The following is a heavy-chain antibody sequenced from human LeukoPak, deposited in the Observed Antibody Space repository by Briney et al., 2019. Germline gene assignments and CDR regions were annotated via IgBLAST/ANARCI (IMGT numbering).Heavy chain of an antibody. J-gene: IGHJ4*02. V-gene: IGHV3-30-3*01. CDR1: GFTFSNYA. D-gene: IGHD1-20*01. Sequence: GRSLRLSCAASGFTFSNYAMHWVRQAPGKGLEWAALISYDGGTKYYADAVKGRFTISRDNSKNTLYLQMNSLRAEDTAVYYCARDGTHNWDHFDYWGQGTLVTVSS. CDR3: ARDGTHNWDHFDY. CDR2: ISYDGGTK.